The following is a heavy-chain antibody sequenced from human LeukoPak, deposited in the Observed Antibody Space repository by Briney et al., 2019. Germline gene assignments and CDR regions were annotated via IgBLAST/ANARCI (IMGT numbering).Heavy chain of an antibody. V-gene: IGHV3-33*01. D-gene: IGHD2-2*01. CDR2: IWYDGSNK. Sequence: AGGSLRLSCAVSGFTFISYGMHWVRQAPGKGPEWVAVIWYDGSNKYYADSVKGRFTISRDNSKNKLYLQMNSLRAEDTAVYYCARAAWGVLPAAIGYWGQGTLVTVSS. J-gene: IGHJ4*02. CDR1: GFTFISYG. CDR3: ARAAWGVLPAAIGY.